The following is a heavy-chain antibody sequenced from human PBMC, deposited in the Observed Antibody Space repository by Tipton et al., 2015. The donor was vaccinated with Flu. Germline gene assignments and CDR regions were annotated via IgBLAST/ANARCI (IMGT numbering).Heavy chain of an antibody. D-gene: IGHD1-26*01. J-gene: IGHJ4*02. Sequence: SLRLSCAASGFTFSNAWMSWVRQAPGKGLEWVGRIKSKTDGGTTDYAAPVKGRFTISRDDSKNTLYLQMNSLKTEDTAVYYCTTDHFPQDDIVGARDWGQGTLVTVSS. CDR3: TTDHFPQDDIVGARD. V-gene: IGHV3-15*01. CDR1: GFTFSNAW. CDR2: IKSKTDGGTT.